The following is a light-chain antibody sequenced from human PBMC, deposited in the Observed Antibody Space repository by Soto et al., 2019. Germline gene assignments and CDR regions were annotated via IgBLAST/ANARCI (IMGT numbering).Light chain of an antibody. J-gene: IGLJ1*01. CDR3: ATWDDSLNGYV. CDR2: TNN. V-gene: IGLV1-44*01. Sequence: QSVLTQPPSASGTPGQRMTISCSGSGSNIGSNTVTWYQQLPRTAPKLLIYTNNQRPSGVPDRFSGSKSGTSASLAISGLQSGDEADYYCATWDDSLNGYVFGTGTKVTVL. CDR1: GSNIGSNT.